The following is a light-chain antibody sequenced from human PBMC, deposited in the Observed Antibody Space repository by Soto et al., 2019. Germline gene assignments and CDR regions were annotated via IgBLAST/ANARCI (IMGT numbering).Light chain of an antibody. J-gene: IGLJ1*01. CDR2: DVS. CDR1: SSDVGAYNY. V-gene: IGLV2-14*03. Sequence: QSALTQPASVSGSPGQSITISCTGTSSDVGAYNYVSWYQQHPGKVPKLMIYDVSSRPSGVSDRFSGSKSGNTASLTISGLQAEDEADYYCSSYTTSLTYVFGTGTK. CDR3: SSYTTSLTYV.